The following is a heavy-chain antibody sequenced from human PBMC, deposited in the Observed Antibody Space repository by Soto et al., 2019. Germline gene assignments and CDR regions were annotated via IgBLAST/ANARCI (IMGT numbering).Heavy chain of an antibody. D-gene: IGHD2-21*02. CDR1: GGSFSGYY. V-gene: IGHV4-34*01. Sequence: SETLSLTCAVYGGSFSGYYWSWIRQPPGKGLEWIGEINHSGSTNYNPSLKSRVTISVDTSKNQFSLKLSSVTAADTAVYYCARDVGHIVVVTAITATDNWFDPWGQGTLVTVSS. CDR2: INHSGST. J-gene: IGHJ5*02. CDR3: ARDVGHIVVVTAITATDNWFDP.